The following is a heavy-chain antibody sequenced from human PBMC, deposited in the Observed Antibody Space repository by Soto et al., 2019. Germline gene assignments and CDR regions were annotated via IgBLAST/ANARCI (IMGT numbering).Heavy chain of an antibody. CDR2: INPTSDDT. D-gene: IGHD3-22*01. CDR1: GYPFSDNQ. Sequence: ASVKVSCNASGYPFSDNQIHWLRRAPGQGLERMGRINPTSDDTNYAQKFQGRVTMTRDTSIDTVYLELTGLTADDTATYYCARKFFLYYIGWGLDPWGQGTLVTVS. V-gene: IGHV1-2*02. J-gene: IGHJ5*02. CDR3: ARKFFLYYIGWGLDP.